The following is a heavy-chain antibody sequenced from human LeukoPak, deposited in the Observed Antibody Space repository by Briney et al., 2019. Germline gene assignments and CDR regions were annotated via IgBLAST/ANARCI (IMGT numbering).Heavy chain of an antibody. D-gene: IGHD6-19*01. CDR3: AIPYSSGWFEFDY. J-gene: IGHJ4*02. CDR2: IYPGDSET. CDR1: GYTFTNYW. V-gene: IGHV5-51*01. Sequence: GESLKISCKGSGYTFTNYWIGWVRQMPGKGLEWMGIIYPGDSETKYSPSFQGQVTISADKSISTAYLQWSSLKASDTAMYYCAIPYSSGWFEFDYWGQGTLVTVSS.